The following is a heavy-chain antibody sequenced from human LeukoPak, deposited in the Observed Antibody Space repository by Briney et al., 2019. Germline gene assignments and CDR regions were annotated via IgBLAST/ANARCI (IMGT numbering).Heavy chain of an antibody. CDR3: AREDTGGLDY. CDR1: GDSISSGNY. J-gene: IGHJ4*02. Sequence: SETLSLTCTVSGDSISSGNYWGWIRQPAGKGLEWIGRIYTSGSTNYNPSLKSRVTMSVDTSKNQFSLKLSSVTAADTAVYYCAREDTGGLDYWGQGILVTVSP. V-gene: IGHV4-4*07. CDR2: IYTSGST. D-gene: IGHD2-8*02.